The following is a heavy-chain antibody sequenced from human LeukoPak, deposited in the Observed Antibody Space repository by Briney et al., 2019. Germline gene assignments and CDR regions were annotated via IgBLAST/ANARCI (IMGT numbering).Heavy chain of an antibody. CDR2: IRSKAYGGTT. D-gene: IGHD3-22*01. V-gene: IGHV3-49*03. Sequence: GGSLRLPCTASGFTFGDYAMSWFRQAPGKGLEWVGFIRSKAYGGTTEYAASVKGRFTISRDDSKSIAYLQMNSLKTEDTAVYYCTRDPGGGYDSSGYYFPFDYWGQGTLVTVSS. CDR3: TRDPGGGYDSSGYYFPFDY. J-gene: IGHJ4*02. CDR1: GFTFGDYA.